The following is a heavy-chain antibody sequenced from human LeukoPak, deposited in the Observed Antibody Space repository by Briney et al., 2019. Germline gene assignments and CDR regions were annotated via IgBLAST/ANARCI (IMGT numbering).Heavy chain of an antibody. J-gene: IGHJ4*02. D-gene: IGHD4-4*01. Sequence: PSETLSLTCTVSGGSISSYYWSWIRQPPGKGLEWIGYIYYSGSTNYNPSLKSRVTISVDASKNQFSLKLSSVTAVDTAVYYCARDGNYLEFGYWGQGTLVTVSS. V-gene: IGHV4-59*01. CDR3: ARDGNYLEFGY. CDR1: GGSISSYY. CDR2: IYYSGST.